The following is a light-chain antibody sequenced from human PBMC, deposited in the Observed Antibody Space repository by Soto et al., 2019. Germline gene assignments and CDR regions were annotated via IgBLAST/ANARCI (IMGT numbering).Light chain of an antibody. J-gene: IGLJ2*01. CDR3: TAWDDSLSALV. Sequence: QSVLTQPPSTSGTPGHRVTISCSGTNSNIGSSTVNWYQQLPGTAPKLLIYDNDLRPSGVPDRFSGSKSGTSVFLAISGLQSEDEADYYCTAWDDSLSALVFGGGTKLTVL. CDR2: DND. V-gene: IGLV1-44*01. CDR1: NSNIGSST.